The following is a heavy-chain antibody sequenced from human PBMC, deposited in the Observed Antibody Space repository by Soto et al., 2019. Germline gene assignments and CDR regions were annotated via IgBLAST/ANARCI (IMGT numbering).Heavy chain of an antibody. CDR3: ARAIVVVPSATLADY. V-gene: IGHV1-18*04. D-gene: IGHD2-2*01. Sequence: ASVKVSCKASGYTFTSYGISWVRQAPGQGLEWMGWISAYNGNTNYAQKLQGRVTMTTDTSTSTAYMELRSLRSDDTAVYYCARAIVVVPSATLADYWGQGTLVTVSS. CDR1: GYTFTSYG. CDR2: ISAYNGNT. J-gene: IGHJ4*02.